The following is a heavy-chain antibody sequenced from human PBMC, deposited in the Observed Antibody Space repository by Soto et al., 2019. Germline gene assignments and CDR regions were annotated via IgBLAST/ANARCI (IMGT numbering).Heavy chain of an antibody. J-gene: IGHJ4*02. Sequence: QVQLQQWGAGLLKPSETLSLTCAVFGGSFSGHYWSWIRQPPGKGLEWVGKTNHVGNTKYNPSLKSRVTISLDTSKNQFSLKLSSVTAADTAVYYCARGGGEVRYWGQGTLVTVSS. CDR1: GGSFSGHY. V-gene: IGHV4-34*01. CDR3: ARGGGEVRY. CDR2: TNHVGNT. D-gene: IGHD3-10*01.